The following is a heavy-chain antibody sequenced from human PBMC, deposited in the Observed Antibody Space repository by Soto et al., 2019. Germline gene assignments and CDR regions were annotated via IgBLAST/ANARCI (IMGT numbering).Heavy chain of an antibody. CDR1: GGSISGYY. V-gene: IGHV4-59*01. CDR2: INYFGST. J-gene: IGHJ4*02. CDR3: ARHLTAPLRGTQGFDS. Sequence: QVQLQESGPGPVKPSETLSLTCTVSGGSISGYYWSWVRQPPGKGLEWIAYINYFGSTNYNPSLESRVTISVDTSKNQFSLRLNSVTAADTAVYFCARHLTAPLRGTQGFDSWGQGTLVTVSS. D-gene: IGHD3-3*01.